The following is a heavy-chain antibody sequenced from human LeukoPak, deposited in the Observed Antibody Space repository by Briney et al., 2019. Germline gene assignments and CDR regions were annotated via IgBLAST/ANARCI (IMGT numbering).Heavy chain of an antibody. V-gene: IGHV3-30*03. Sequence: QPGGSLRLSCAASGFTFSSYGIHWVRQAPGKGLEWVAVISYDGSNKYYADSVKGRFTISRDNSKNTLYLQMNSLRAEDTAVYYCARDLVAAAGANFWGQGTLVTVAS. CDR3: ARDLVAAAGANF. D-gene: IGHD6-13*01. CDR1: GFTFSSYG. J-gene: IGHJ4*02. CDR2: ISYDGSNK.